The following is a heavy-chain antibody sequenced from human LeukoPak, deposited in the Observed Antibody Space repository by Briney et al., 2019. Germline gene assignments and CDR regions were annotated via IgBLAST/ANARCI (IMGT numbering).Heavy chain of an antibody. D-gene: IGHD3-9*01. CDR1: GGSFSGYY. Sequence: SETLSLTCAVYGGSFSGYYWSWIRQPPGKGLEWIGEINHSGSTNYNPSLKSRVTISVDTSKNQFSLKLSSVTAADTAVYYCARGDILTGSYYFDYWGQGTLVTVSS. CDR3: ARGDILTGSYYFDY. J-gene: IGHJ4*02. CDR2: INHSGST. V-gene: IGHV4-34*01.